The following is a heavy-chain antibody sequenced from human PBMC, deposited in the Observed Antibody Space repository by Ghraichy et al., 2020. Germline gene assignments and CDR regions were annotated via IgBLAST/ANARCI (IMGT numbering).Heavy chain of an antibody. CDR1: GFSLSSYGVC. Sequence: SGPALVKPTQTLTLTCTLSGFSLSSYGVCVSCIRQPPGKALEWLALIDSDDDKYYSTSLKTRLTISKDTSKNQVVLTMTNMDPVDTATYYCARTRGALYSSGWANDYWGQGTLVTVSS. D-gene: IGHD6-19*01. CDR3: ARTRGALYSSGWANDY. J-gene: IGHJ4*02. CDR2: IDSDDDK. V-gene: IGHV2-70*01.